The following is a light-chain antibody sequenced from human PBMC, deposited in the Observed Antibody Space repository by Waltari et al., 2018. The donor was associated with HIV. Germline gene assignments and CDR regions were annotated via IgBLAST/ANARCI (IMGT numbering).Light chain of an antibody. Sequence: QPVLTQPPSASASLGASVTLTCPLSSGYSNYKVAWSQQRTGKGPRFVMRVGTGGIVGSKGDGIPDRFSVLGSGLNRYLTIKNIQEEDESDYHCGADLGSGSNFVYVFGTGTKVTVL. CDR1: SGYSNYK. V-gene: IGLV9-49*01. CDR2: VGTGGIVG. J-gene: IGLJ1*01. CDR3: GADLGSGSNFVYV.